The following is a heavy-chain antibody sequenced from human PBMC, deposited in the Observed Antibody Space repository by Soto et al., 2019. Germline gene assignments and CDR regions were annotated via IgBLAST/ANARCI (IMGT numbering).Heavy chain of an antibody. D-gene: IGHD2-15*01. Sequence: EVQLLESGGGLVQPGGSLRLSCAASGFTFSSYAMSWVRQAQGKGLEWVSAISGSGGSTYYADSVKGRFTISRDNSKNTLYLQMNSLRAEDTAVYYCAKDLSSGGSCFDYWGQGTLVTVSS. CDR3: AKDLSSGGSCFDY. J-gene: IGHJ4*02. CDR1: GFTFSSYA. CDR2: ISGSGGST. V-gene: IGHV3-23*01.